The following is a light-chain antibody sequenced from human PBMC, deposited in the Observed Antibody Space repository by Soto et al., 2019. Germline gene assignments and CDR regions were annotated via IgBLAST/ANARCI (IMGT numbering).Light chain of an antibody. CDR1: TVAVGGYNY. CDR3: SSYTTSNTRQIV. CDR2: DVS. J-gene: IGLJ1*01. V-gene: IGLV2-14*03. Sequence: QSALTQPASVPGLPVQSTTIPATETTVAVGGYNYVSWYQHHPGKAPKLMIFDVSNRPSGVSNRFSGSKSGNTASLTISGLQPEDEADYYCSSYTTSNTRQIVFGTGTKVTVL.